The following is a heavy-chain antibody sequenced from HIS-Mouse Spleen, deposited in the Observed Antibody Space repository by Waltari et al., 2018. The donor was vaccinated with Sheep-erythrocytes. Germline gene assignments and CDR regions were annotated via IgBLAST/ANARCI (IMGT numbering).Heavy chain of an antibody. CDR1: GFTFSSYS. Sequence: EVQLVESGGGLVKPGGSLRLSCAASGFTFSSYSMNWVRQAPGKGRGWVSAISSSSSYIYYADSVKGRLTISRDNAKNSLYLQMNSLRAEDTAVYYCARDSTSDSFDIWGQGTMVTVSS. J-gene: IGHJ3*02. CDR2: ISSSSSYI. D-gene: IGHD6-6*01. V-gene: IGHV3-21*01. CDR3: ARDSTSDSFDI.